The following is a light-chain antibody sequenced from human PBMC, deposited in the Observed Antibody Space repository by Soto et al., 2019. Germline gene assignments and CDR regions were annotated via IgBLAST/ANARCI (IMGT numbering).Light chain of an antibody. J-gene: IGKJ1*01. Sequence: EIVLTQSPATLSLSPGERATLSCRASQSVSSYLAWYQQKPGQAPRLLIYDASKRATGIPARISGRGSGTDFTLTISSLEPEDFAIYYCQQRSNWPPEWTFGQGTKVEIK. CDR3: QQRSNWPPEWT. V-gene: IGKV3-11*01. CDR1: QSVSSY. CDR2: DAS.